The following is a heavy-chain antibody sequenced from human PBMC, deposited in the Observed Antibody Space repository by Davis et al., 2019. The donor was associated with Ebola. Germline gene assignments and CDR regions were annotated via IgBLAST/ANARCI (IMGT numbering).Heavy chain of an antibody. D-gene: IGHD3-10*01. J-gene: IGHJ6*02. CDR3: ARGGGFGGYGMDV. CDR1: GGSFSGYY. CDR2: INYSGST. V-gene: IGHV4-34*01. Sequence: SQTLSLTCAVYGGSFSGYYWTWIRQPPGKGLEWIGEINYSGSTNYNPSLKSRVTISVDTSKNQFSLKLSSVTAADRAVYYCARGGGFGGYGMDVWGQGTTVTVSS.